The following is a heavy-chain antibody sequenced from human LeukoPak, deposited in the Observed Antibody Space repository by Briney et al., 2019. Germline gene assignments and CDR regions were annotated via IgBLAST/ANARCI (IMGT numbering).Heavy chain of an antibody. CDR2: INPSGGST. Sequence: ASVKVSCKASGYTFTGYYMHWVRQAPGQGLEWMGIINPSGGSTSYAQKFQGRVTMTRDMSTSTVYMELSSLRSEDTAVYYCARPYYYDSSVPGAFDIWGQGTMVTVSS. CDR1: GYTFTGYY. D-gene: IGHD3-22*01. J-gene: IGHJ3*02. V-gene: IGHV1-46*01. CDR3: ARPYYYDSSVPGAFDI.